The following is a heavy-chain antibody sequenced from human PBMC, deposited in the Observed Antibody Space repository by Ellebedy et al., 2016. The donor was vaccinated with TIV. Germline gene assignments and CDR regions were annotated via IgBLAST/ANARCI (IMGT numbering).Heavy chain of an antibody. J-gene: IGHJ4*02. Sequence: ASVKVSXXASGYTFTSYAMHWVRQAPGQRLEWMGWSNAGNGNTKYSQEFQGRVTITRDTSASTAYMELSSLRSDDTAVYYCAREGVNGMIGYFDYWGQGTLVTVSS. CDR3: AREGVNGMIGYFDY. D-gene: IGHD3-16*01. CDR2: SNAGNGNT. V-gene: IGHV1-3*02. CDR1: GYTFTSYA.